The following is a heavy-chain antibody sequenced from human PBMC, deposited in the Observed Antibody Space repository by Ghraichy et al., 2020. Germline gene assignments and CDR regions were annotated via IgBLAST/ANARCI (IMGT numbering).Heavy chain of an antibody. CDR2: IYPGDSDT. CDR1: GYSFTSYW. D-gene: IGHD6-19*01. Sequence: GESLNISCKGSGYSFTSYWIGWVRQMPGKGLEWMGIIYPGDSDTRYSPSFQGQVTISADKSISTAYLQWSSLKASDTAMYYCARMMGQWLVNDAFDIWGQGTMVTVSS. J-gene: IGHJ3*02. CDR3: ARMMGQWLVNDAFDI. V-gene: IGHV5-51*01.